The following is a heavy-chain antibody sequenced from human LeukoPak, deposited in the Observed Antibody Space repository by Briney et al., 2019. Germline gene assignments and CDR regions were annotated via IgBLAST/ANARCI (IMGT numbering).Heavy chain of an antibody. CDR3: ARTPLRGATFFTSYPNWFDT. J-gene: IGHJ5*02. V-gene: IGHV4-4*07. D-gene: IGHD3-10*01. CDR2: VYSSGST. CDR1: GGSISSYY. Sequence: PSETLSLTCTVSGGSISSYYWSWIRQPAGKGLEWIGRVYSSGSTDYNPSLKSRLSISVDMSKIQFSLRLSSVTVAVTAVYYCARTPLRGATFFTSYPNWFDTWGQGTLVTVSS.